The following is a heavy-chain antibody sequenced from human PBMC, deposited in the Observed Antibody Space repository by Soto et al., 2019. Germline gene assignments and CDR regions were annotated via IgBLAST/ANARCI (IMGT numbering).Heavy chain of an antibody. CDR3: ARSITMVRGVIIRAFDI. CDR2: IYHSGST. Sequence: QLQLQESGSGLVKPSQTMSLTCAVSGGSISSGGYSWSWIRQPPGKGLEWIGYIYHSGSTYYNPSLKSRVTISVDRSKNQFSLKLSSVTAADTAVYYCARSITMVRGVIIRAFDIWGQGTMVTVSS. D-gene: IGHD3-10*01. J-gene: IGHJ3*02. CDR1: GGSISSGGYS. V-gene: IGHV4-30-2*01.